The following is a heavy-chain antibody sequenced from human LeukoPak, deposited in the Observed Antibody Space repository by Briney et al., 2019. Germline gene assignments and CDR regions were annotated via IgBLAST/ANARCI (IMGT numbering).Heavy chain of an antibody. CDR1: GGSISSYY. J-gene: IGHJ3*02. D-gene: IGHD3-22*01. CDR2: IYTSGST. Sequence: PSENLSLTCTVSGGSISSYYWSWIRQPAGNGLEWIGRIYTSGSTNYNPSLKSRVTMSVDTSKNQFSLKLSSVTAADTAVYYCARDLTYYYDSDHAFDIWGQGTMVTVSS. CDR3: ARDLTYYYDSDHAFDI. V-gene: IGHV4-4*07.